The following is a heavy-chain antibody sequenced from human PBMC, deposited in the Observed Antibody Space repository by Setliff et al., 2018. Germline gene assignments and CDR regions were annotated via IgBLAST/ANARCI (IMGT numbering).Heavy chain of an antibody. CDR3: ARDLPDYYDSSGPRLDY. CDR2: IKQDGSEK. V-gene: IGHV3-7*01. J-gene: IGHJ4*02. D-gene: IGHD3-22*01. CDR1: GFTFSSYW. Sequence: GGSLRLSCAASGFTFSSYWMSWVRQAPGKGLEWVANIKQDGSEKYYVDSVKGRFTISRDNAKNSLYLQMNSLRAEDTAVYYCARDLPDYYDSSGPRLDYWGQGTLVTVSS.